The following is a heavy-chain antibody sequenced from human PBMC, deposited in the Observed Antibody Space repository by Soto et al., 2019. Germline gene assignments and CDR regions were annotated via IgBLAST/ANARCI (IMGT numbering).Heavy chain of an antibody. CDR2: IYPGDSDT. CDR1: GYSFISYW. D-gene: IGHD3-10*01. Sequence: PGESLKISCKGSGYSFISYWIGWVRQMPGKGLEWMGIIYPGDSDTRYSPSFQGQVTISADKSISTAYLQWSSLKASDTAMYYCARLSGLLWFGELLYGMDVWGQGTTVTVSS. CDR3: ARLSGLLWFGELLYGMDV. J-gene: IGHJ6*02. V-gene: IGHV5-51*01.